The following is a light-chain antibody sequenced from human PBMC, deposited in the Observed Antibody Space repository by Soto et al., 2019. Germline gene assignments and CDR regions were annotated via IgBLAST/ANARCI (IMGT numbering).Light chain of an antibody. V-gene: IGKV1-33*01. Sequence: DIQMTQSPSSLSASVGDRVTITCQASQDINNYLNWYQQKPGYAPKLLIYDASNLETGVPSRFSGSGSGTDFTFPISSLQPEDIATYYCQQFDNLPLTFGGGTKVDIK. CDR2: DAS. CDR1: QDINNY. CDR3: QQFDNLPLT. J-gene: IGKJ4*01.